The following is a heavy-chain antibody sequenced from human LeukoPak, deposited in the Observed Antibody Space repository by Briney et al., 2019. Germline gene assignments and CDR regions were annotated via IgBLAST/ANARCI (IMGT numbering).Heavy chain of an antibody. J-gene: IGHJ3*02. V-gene: IGHV3-23*01. CDR3: ARGPNHYDFWSGYDDAFDI. CDR1: GFTFSSYA. CDR2: ISGSGGTT. Sequence: GGSLRLSCAASGFTFSSYAMSWVRQAPGKGLEWVSAISGSGGTTDYADSVKGRFTISRDNPKNTLYLLMNSLRAEDTAVYYCARGPNHYDFWSGYDDAFDIWGQGTMVTVSS. D-gene: IGHD3-3*01.